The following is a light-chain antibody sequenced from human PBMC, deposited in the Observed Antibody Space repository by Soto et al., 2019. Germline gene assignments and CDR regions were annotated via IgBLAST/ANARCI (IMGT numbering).Light chain of an antibody. CDR2: DLS. J-gene: IGLJ1*01. Sequence: QPVLTQPRSVSGSPGQSVTISCTGTSTDVGGYDYVSWYQQHPATAPKLLIFDLSQRPSGVPDRFSGSKSGNTASLTISGLQAEDEATYYCCSFSGTSTLYVFGTGTKLTVL. V-gene: IGLV2-11*01. CDR3: CSFSGTSTLYV. CDR1: STDVGGYDY.